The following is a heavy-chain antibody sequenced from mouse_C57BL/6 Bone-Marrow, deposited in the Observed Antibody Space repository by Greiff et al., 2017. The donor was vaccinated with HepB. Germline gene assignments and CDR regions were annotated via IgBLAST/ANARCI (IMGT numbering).Heavy chain of an antibody. D-gene: IGHD3-3*01. CDR1: GYTFTSYW. V-gene: IGHV1-64*01. J-gene: IGHJ4*01. CDR2: IHPNSGST. Sequence: QVQLQQPGAELVKPGASVKLSCKASGYTFTSYWMHWVKQRPGQGLEWIGMIHPNSGSTNYNEKFKGKATFTADTSSNTAYMQLSSLTTEDSAIYYCARWAGGYYAMDYWGQGTSVTVSS. CDR3: ARWAGGYYAMDY.